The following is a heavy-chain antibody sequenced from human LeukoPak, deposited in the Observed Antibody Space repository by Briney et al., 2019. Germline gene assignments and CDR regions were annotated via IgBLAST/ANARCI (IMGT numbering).Heavy chain of an antibody. CDR3: AREATNWATDY. V-gene: IGHV3-21*01. CDR1: GFTFSNYA. Sequence: GGSLRLSCAASGFTFSNYAMNWVRQAPGKGLEWVSSISSSSSYIYYADSVKGRFTISRDNAKNSLYLQMNSLRAEDTAVYYCAREATNWATDYWGQGTLVTVSS. CDR2: ISSSSSYI. D-gene: IGHD7-27*01. J-gene: IGHJ4*02.